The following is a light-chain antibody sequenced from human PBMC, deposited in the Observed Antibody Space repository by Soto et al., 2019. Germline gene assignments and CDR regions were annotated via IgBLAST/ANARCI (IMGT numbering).Light chain of an antibody. Sequence: QSALTQPASVSGSPGQSITISCTGTSSDVGGYNYVSWYQQHPGKAPKLMIYEVSNRPSGVSNRFSGSKSGNTASLTISGLHAEDEADYYCSSYTSSSTLAVVFGGGTKLTVL. V-gene: IGLV2-14*01. CDR2: EVS. J-gene: IGLJ2*01. CDR3: SSYTSSSTLAVV. CDR1: SSDVGGYNY.